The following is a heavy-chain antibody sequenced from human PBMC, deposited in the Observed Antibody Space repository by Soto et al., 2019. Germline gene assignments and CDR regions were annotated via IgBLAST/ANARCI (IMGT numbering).Heavy chain of an antibody. CDR2: IPNNGSP. D-gene: IGHD3-16*01. CDR1: GGSVRTGSYH. CDR3: ARIGGGGDS. Sequence: SETLSLTCSVSGGSVRTGSYHWSWIRQPPGKGLEWIGFIPNNGSPDYNPSLKSRVVVSIDRSKNQFSLKVNSVTAADTAVYFCARIGGGGDSWGQGTLVTVS. V-gene: IGHV4-61*01. J-gene: IGHJ4*02.